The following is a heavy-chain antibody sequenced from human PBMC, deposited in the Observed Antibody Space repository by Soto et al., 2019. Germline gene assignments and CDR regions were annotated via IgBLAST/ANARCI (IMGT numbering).Heavy chain of an antibody. CDR3: AREGDCSGGGCYTGLNN. V-gene: IGHV3-7*01. D-gene: IGHD2-15*01. J-gene: IGHJ4*02. Sequence: EVHLVESGGGLVQPGGSLRLSCAVSGFTFSNFWMSWVRQAPGKGPEWVANIKHDGSEQYYVDSVKGRFTISRDNAKNSVSLQMNSLRGDDTAVYYCAREGDCSGGGCYTGLNNWGQGTLVTVSS. CDR2: IKHDGSEQ. CDR1: GFTFSNFW.